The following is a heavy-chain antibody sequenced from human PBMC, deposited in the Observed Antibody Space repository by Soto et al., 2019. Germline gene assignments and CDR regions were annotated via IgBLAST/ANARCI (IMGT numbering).Heavy chain of an antibody. J-gene: IGHJ3*01. D-gene: IGHD6-19*01. CDR2: INHSGST. Sequence: QVQLQQWGAGLLKPSETLSLTCAVYGGSFSGYYWSWIRQPPGKGLEWIGEINHSGSTNYNPSLKSRVTISVYTSKNQFSLKLSSVTAADTAVYYCANRQWLHAFDLWGQGTMVTVSS. CDR1: GGSFSGYY. V-gene: IGHV4-34*01. CDR3: ANRQWLHAFDL.